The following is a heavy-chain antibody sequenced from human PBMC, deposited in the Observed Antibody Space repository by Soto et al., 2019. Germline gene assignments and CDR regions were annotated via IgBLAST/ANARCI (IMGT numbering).Heavy chain of an antibody. CDR2: ISYDGSNK. Sequence: GGSLRLSCAASGFTFSSYAMHWVRQAPGKGLEWVAVISYDGSNKYYADSVKGRFTISRDNSKNTLYLQMNSLRAEDTAVYYCAKHMITFGGVIVILDGLDYWGQGTLVTVSS. J-gene: IGHJ4*02. CDR3: AKHMITFGGVIVILDGLDY. CDR1: GFTFSSYA. D-gene: IGHD3-16*02. V-gene: IGHV3-30-3*02.